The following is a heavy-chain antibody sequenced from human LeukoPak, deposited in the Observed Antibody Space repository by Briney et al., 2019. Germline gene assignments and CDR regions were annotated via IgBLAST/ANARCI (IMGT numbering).Heavy chain of an antibody. CDR1: GGSIRSYY. D-gene: IGHD2-2*01. CDR3: ARRYCSSTSCYAGGGWFDP. Sequence: SETLSLTCTVSGGSIRSYYWSWIRQPPGKGLEWIGYIYYSGSTNYNPSLKSRVTISVDTSKNQFSLKLSFVTAADTAVYYCARRYCSSTSCYAGGGWFDPWGQGTLVTVSS. V-gene: IGHV4-59*08. J-gene: IGHJ5*02. CDR2: IYYSGST.